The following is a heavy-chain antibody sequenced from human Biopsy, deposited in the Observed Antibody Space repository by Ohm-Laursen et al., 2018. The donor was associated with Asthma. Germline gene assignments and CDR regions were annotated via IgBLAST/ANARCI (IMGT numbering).Heavy chain of an antibody. Sequence: SDTLSLTCTVYGGYLTGHYWNWIRQPPGKGLEWIGEIDQSGYTNSNPSLKSRVTISADTSKNQFHLNLSSVTAADTAVYFCARAAITGIRGWFDPWGQGTQVTVSS. V-gene: IGHV4-34*01. J-gene: IGHJ5*02. CDR1: GGYLTGHY. CDR2: IDQSGYT. CDR3: ARAAITGIRGWFDP. D-gene: IGHD1-20*01.